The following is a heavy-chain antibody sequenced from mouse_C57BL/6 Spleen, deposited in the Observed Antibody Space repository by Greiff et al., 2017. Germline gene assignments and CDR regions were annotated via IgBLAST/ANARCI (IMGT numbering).Heavy chain of an antibody. D-gene: IGHD2-2*01. CDR3: ARTLVTKAWFAY. V-gene: IGHV1-64*01. CDR2: IHPNSGST. J-gene: IGHJ3*01. CDR1: GYTFTSYW. Sequence: VQLQQPGAELVKPGASVKLSCKASGYTFTSYWMHWVKQRPGQGLEWIGMIHPNSGSTNYNEKFKSKATLTVDKSSSTAYMQLSSLTSEDSAVYYCARTLVTKAWFAYWGQGTLVTVSA.